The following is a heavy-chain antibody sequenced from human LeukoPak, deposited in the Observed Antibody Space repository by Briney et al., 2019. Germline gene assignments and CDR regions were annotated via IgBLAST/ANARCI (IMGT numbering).Heavy chain of an antibody. CDR2: ISYDGSIK. V-gene: IGHV3-30*04. CDR1: GFTFSSYD. Sequence: GGSLRLSCAASGFTFSSYDMNWVRQVPGRGLEWLALISYDGSIKYYADSVKGRFTISRDNSKNTLYLQMNSLRAEDTAVYYCAKSSIAARLEWFDPWGQGTLVTVSS. D-gene: IGHD6-6*01. CDR3: AKSSIAARLEWFDP. J-gene: IGHJ5*02.